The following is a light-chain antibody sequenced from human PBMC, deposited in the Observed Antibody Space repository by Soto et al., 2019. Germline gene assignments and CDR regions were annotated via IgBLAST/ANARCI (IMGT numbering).Light chain of an antibody. V-gene: IGLV1-40*01. CDR1: SSNIGAGYD. J-gene: IGLJ2*01. Sequence: QSVLTQPPSVSGAPGQRVTISCTGSSSNIGAGYDVHWYQQLPGTDPKLLIYGNSNRPSGVPDRFSGSKSGTSASLAITGLQDEDEADYYCQSYDSSLSAHVVFGGGTKLTVL. CDR2: GNS. CDR3: QSYDSSLSAHVV.